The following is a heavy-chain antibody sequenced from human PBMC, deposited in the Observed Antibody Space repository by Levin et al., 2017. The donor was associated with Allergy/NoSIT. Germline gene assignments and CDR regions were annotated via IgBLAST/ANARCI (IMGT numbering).Heavy chain of an antibody. CDR3: ARSVAGFDY. CDR2: ITDSANT. CDR1: GGSLSGSY. V-gene: IGHV4-34*01. D-gene: IGHD6-19*01. J-gene: IGHJ4*02. Sequence: PSETLSLTCAVYGGSLSGSYWTWIRQPPGKGLEWIGEITDSANTHFNPSLKSRVAMSEDTSKNQFSLKLRSVTAADTAVYYCARSVAGFDYWGQGTLVTVSS.